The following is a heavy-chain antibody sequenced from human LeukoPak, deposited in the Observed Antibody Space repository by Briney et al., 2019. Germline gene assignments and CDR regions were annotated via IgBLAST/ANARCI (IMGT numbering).Heavy chain of an antibody. Sequence: PGGSLRLSCAASGFTFSSYAMHWVRQAPGKGLEWVAVISYDGSNKYYADSVKGRFTISRDNSKNTLYLQMNSLRAEDTAVYYCARDPDDWGQGTLVTVSS. CDR1: GFTFSSYA. J-gene: IGHJ4*02. CDR3: ARDPDD. V-gene: IGHV3-30-3*01. CDR2: ISYDGSNK.